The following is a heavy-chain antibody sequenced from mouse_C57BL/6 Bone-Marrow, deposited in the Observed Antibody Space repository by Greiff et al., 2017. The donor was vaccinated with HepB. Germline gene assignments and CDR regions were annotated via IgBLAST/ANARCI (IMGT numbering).Heavy chain of an antibody. Sequence: DVQLVESGGGLVQPGESLKLSCESNAYEFPSHDMSWVRKTPEKRLELVAAINSDGGSTYYPDTMERRFIISRDNTKKTLYLQMSSLRSEDTALYYCARQDSSGYEYYAMDYWGQGTSVTVSS. D-gene: IGHD3-2*02. J-gene: IGHJ4*01. CDR1: AYEFPSHD. CDR3: ARQDSSGYEYYAMDY. V-gene: IGHV5-2*01. CDR2: INSDGGST.